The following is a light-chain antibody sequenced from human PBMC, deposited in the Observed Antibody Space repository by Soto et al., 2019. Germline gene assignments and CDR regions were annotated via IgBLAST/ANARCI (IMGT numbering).Light chain of an antibody. CDR3: TSYTSSSTYV. CDR1: SSDVDGYDY. J-gene: IGLJ1*01. CDR2: EVN. Sequence: QSVLAQPASVSGSPGQPITISCTGTSSDVDGYDYVSWYQQHPGKAPKLMIYEVNNRPPGVSTRFSGSKSGNTASLTISGLQADDEADYYCTSYTSSSTYVFGTGTKVTVL. V-gene: IGLV2-14*01.